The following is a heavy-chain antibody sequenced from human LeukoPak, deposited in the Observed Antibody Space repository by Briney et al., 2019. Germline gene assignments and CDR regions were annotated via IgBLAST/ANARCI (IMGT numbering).Heavy chain of an antibody. CDR1: GFTFSSYE. D-gene: IGHD2-2*01. J-gene: IGHJ4*02. V-gene: IGHV3-48*03. CDR2: ISSSGSTI. CDR3: ARVRGGSNY. Sequence: GGSLRLSCAASGFTFSSYEMNWVRQAPGRGLEWISYISSSGSTIYYADSVKGRFTIPRDNAKNSLYLQMNSLRAEDTAVYYCARVRGGSNYWGQGTLVTVSS.